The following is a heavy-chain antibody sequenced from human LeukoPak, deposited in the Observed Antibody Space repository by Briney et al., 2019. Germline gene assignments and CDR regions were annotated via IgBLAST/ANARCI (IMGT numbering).Heavy chain of an antibody. Sequence: SETLSLTCTVSGGSISSSSYYWGRIRQPPGKGLEWNGCNYYSESPYYNPSLKIRLTISVDTSQNQFSLKLRSVTAADTAVYYGARVSATADYGCWGNLIIV. J-gene: IGHJ4*02. CDR2: NYYSESP. V-gene: IGHV4-39*01. D-gene: IGHD1-1*01. CDR3: ARVSATADY. CDR1: GGSISSSSYY.